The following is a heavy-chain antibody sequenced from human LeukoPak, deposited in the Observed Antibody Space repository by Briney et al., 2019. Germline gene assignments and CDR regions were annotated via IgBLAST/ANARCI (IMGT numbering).Heavy chain of an antibody. CDR3: AKELFGDYANWFDP. CDR2: ISGSGGST. J-gene: IGHJ5*02. Sequence: GGSLRLSCAASGFTFSSYSMNWVRQAPGKGLEWVSAISGSGGSTYYADSVKGRFTISRDDSKNTLYLQMNSLRAEDTAVYYCAKELFGDYANWFDPWGQGTLVTVSS. CDR1: GFTFSSYS. V-gene: IGHV3-23*01. D-gene: IGHD4-17*01.